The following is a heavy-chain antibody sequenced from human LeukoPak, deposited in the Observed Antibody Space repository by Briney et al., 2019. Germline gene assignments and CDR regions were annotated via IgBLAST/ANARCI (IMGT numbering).Heavy chain of an antibody. Sequence: GESLKISCKASGYSFTSYWIGWVRQMPGKGLEWMGIIDPSDSDTRYTPTFQGQVTISADKSLTTAYLQWNSLKASDTAMYYCARQTAMGRSGDYWGQGTLVIVSS. V-gene: IGHV5-51*01. CDR1: GYSFTSYW. D-gene: IGHD5-18*01. CDR3: ARQTAMGRSGDY. J-gene: IGHJ4*02. CDR2: IDPSDSDT.